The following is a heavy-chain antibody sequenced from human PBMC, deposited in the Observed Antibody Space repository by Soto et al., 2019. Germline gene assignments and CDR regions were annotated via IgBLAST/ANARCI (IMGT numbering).Heavy chain of an antibody. CDR3: AKDAPHYYGSGSYTPMDV. D-gene: IGHD3-10*01. V-gene: IGHV3-23*01. J-gene: IGHJ6*02. Sequence: EVQLLESGGGLVQPGGSLRLSCAASGFTFSSYAMSWVRQAPGKGLEWVSAISGSGGSTYYAASVKGRFTISRDNSKNKLYLQMNSLRAEDTAVYYCAKDAPHYYGSGSYTPMDVWGQGTTVTVSS. CDR2: ISGSGGST. CDR1: GFTFSSYA.